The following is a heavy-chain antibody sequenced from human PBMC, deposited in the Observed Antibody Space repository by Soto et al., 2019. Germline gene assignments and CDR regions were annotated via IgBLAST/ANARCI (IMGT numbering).Heavy chain of an antibody. CDR2: IYYSGST. CDR1: GGSISSSGYY. J-gene: IGHJ4*02. V-gene: IGHV4-39*01. Sequence: SETLSLTCTVSGGSISSSGYYWGWIRQPPGKGLEWIGSIYYSGSTYYNPSLKSRVTISVDTSKNQFSLKLSSVTAADTAVYYCASWSQQLVTFDYWGQGTLVTVSS. D-gene: IGHD6-13*01. CDR3: ASWSQQLVTFDY.